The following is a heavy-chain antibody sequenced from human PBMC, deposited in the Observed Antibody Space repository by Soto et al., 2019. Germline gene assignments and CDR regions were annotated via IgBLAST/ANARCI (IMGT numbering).Heavy chain of an antibody. CDR3: AKDQAAAGTISRYFQH. V-gene: IGHV3-48*02. CDR2: IRTTSTII. Sequence: GGSLRLSCAASGFAFSDYSMNWVRQAPEKGLEWVSFIRTTSTIIYYAASVKGRFTISRDDAKNSLYLQMNSLRDEDTAVYYCAKDQAAAGTISRYFQHWGQGTLVTVSS. CDR1: GFAFSDYS. J-gene: IGHJ1*01. D-gene: IGHD6-13*01.